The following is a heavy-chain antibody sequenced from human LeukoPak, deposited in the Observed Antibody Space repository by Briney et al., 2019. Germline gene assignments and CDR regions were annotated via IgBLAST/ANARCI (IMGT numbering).Heavy chain of an antibody. J-gene: IGHJ4*02. CDR3: ARERPSSRSFDY. D-gene: IGHD6-19*01. Sequence: SETLSLTCTVSGGSISSSSYYWGWIRQPPGKGLEWIGSIYYNGSTYYNPSLKSRVTISVDTSKNQFSLKLSSAAAADTAVYYCARERPSSRSFDYWGQGTLVTVSS. V-gene: IGHV4-39*07. CDR2: IYYNGST. CDR1: GGSISSSSYY.